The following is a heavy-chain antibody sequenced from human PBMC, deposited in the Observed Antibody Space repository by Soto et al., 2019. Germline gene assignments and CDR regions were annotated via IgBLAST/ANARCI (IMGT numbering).Heavy chain of an antibody. V-gene: IGHV4-39*01. Sequence: SETLSLTCTVSGASITSGNYYWGWIRQPPGKGLQWIGSSSYTGNTYFNPSLRSRVTISFDTSKNQFSLKLTSVTAADTAVYYCARREIQGPIDYWGQGTLVTVSS. CDR3: ARREIQGPIDY. D-gene: IGHD1-26*01. CDR2: SSYTGNT. J-gene: IGHJ4*02. CDR1: GASITSGNYY.